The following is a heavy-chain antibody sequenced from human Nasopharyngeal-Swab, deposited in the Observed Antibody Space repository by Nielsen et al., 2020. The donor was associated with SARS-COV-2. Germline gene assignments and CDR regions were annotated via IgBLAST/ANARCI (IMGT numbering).Heavy chain of an antibody. V-gene: IGHV1-24*01. Sequence: ASAKVSCNVSGYTLTELSMHWVRQAPGKGLEWVGGFDPEDGETIYAQKFQGRVTMTEDTSTDTAYMELSSLTSEDTAVYYCTTVAGSYGRFDYWGQGTLVTVSS. CDR3: TTVAGSYGRFDY. CDR1: GYTLTELS. J-gene: IGHJ4*02. D-gene: IGHD1-26*01. CDR2: FDPEDGET.